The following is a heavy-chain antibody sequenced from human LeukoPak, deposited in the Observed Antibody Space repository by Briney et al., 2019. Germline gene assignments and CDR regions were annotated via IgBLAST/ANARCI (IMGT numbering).Heavy chain of an antibody. CDR2: VIPIFGTA. CDR3: AREAPSGSYYDSSGHSGYYYYMDV. D-gene: IGHD3-22*01. J-gene: IGHJ6*03. CDR1: GGTFSSYA. Sequence: ASVKVSCKASGGTFSSYAISWVRQAPGQGLEWLGGVIPIFGTANYAQKFQGRVTITTDESTSTAYMELSSLRSEDTAVYYCAREAPSGSYYDSSGHSGYYYYMDVWGKGTTVTVSS. V-gene: IGHV1-69*05.